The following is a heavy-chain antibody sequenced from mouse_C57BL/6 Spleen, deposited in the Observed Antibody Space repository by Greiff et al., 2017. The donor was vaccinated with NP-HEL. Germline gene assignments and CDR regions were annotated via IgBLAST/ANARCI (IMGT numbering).Heavy chain of an antibody. J-gene: IGHJ4*01. CDR1: GFNIKDYY. CDR3: TTNYYGSSHYYAMDY. D-gene: IGHD1-1*01. CDR2: IDPEDGDT. Sequence: DVQLQESGAELVRPGASVKLSCTASGFNIKDYYMHWVKQRPEQGLEWIGRIDPEDGDTEYAPKFQGKATMTADTSSNTAYLQLSSLTSEDTAVYYCTTNYYGSSHYYAMDYWGQGTSVTVSS. V-gene: IGHV14-1*01.